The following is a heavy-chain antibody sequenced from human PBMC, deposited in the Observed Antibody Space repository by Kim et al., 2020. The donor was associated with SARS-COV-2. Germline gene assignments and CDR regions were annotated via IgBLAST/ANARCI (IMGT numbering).Heavy chain of an antibody. V-gene: IGHV3-33*01. Sequence: GGSLRLSCAASGFTFSSYGMHWVRQAPGKGLEWVAVIWYDGSNKYYADSVKGRFTISRDNSKNTLYLQMNSLRAEDTAVYYCARDLGDYGAYYYWGQGTLVTVSS. CDR2: IWYDGSNK. CDR3: ARDLGDYGAYYY. D-gene: IGHD4-17*01. J-gene: IGHJ4*02. CDR1: GFTFSSYG.